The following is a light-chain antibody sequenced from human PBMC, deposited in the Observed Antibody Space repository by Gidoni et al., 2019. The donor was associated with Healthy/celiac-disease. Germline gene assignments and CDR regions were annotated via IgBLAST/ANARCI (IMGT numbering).Light chain of an antibody. J-gene: IGKJ4*01. CDR3: QQRSNWLT. Sequence: EIVLPQSPATLSLSPGERATLSCRASQSVSSYLAWYQQKPGQAPRLLIYDASNRATGIPARFRGSGSGTDFTLTISSREPEDFAVYYWQQRSNWLTFGGGTKVEIK. CDR2: DAS. V-gene: IGKV3-11*01. CDR1: QSVSSY.